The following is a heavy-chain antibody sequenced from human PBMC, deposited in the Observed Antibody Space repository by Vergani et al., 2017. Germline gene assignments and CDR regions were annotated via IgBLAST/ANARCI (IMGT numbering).Heavy chain of an antibody. CDR3: ASTTDPPLSMDV. Sequence: HLQLQESGPGLVKPSETLSLTCTVSGGSVSSSSYYWGWIRQPPGKGLEWIGSIYYSGSTYYNPSLKSRVTISVDTSKNQFSLKLSSVTAADTAVYYCASTTDPPLSMDVWGQGTTVTVSS. V-gene: IGHV4-39*07. CDR2: IYYSGST. J-gene: IGHJ6*02. CDR1: GGSVSSSSYY. D-gene: IGHD4-11*01.